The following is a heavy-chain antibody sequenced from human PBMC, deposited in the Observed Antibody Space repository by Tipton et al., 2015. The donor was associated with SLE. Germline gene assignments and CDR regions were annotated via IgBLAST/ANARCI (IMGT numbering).Heavy chain of an antibody. CDR2: ITNNDGRT. CDR1: GFTFSSFA. Sequence: GSLRLSCAASGFTFSSFAMSWVRQAPGKGLQWVSGITNNDGRTFYADSVKGRFTISRDTSKNTLYLQLNSLRAEDTAVYYCARHRIIMYRGALGVWGKGTTVTVSS. V-gene: IGHV3-23*01. CDR3: ARHRIIMYRGALGV. J-gene: IGHJ6*04. D-gene: IGHD3-10*01.